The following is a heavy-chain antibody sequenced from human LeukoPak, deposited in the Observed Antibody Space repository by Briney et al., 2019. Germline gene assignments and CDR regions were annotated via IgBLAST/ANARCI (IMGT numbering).Heavy chain of an antibody. Sequence: GESLRLSCAASGFTSTSYAMTWVRHSPGKGLEWVSSIDADGAATFYADSVKGRFSISRDNAKNTVGLQMHSLTAEDSAVYYCAKDQSYYNWFDPRGQGALVTVSS. D-gene: IGHD3-10*01. V-gene: IGHV3-23*01. J-gene: IGHJ5*02. CDR3: AKDQSYYNWFDP. CDR1: GFTSTSYA. CDR2: IDADGAAT.